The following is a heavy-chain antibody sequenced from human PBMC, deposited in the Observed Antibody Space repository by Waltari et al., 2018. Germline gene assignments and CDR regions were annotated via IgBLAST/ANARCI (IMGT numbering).Heavy chain of an antibody. Sequence: QVQLQQWGAGLLKPSETLSLTCAVYGGSFSGYYWSWIRQPPGKGLEWMGWISAYNGNTNYAHKRQGRVPMTTDTSTSTAYMELRSLRSDDTAVYYCARDCSSTSCIDIWGQGTMVTVSS. CDR1: GGSFSGYY. J-gene: IGHJ3*02. CDR2: ISAYNGNT. V-gene: IGHV1-18*04. D-gene: IGHD2-2*01. CDR3: ARDCSSTSCIDI.